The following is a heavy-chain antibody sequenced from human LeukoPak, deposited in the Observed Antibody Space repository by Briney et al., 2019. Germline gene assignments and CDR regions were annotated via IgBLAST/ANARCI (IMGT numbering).Heavy chain of an antibody. V-gene: IGHV3-21*04. Sequence: AGGSLRLSCAASGFTFSSYSMNWVRQAPGKGLEWVSSISSSSSYIYYADSVKGRFTISRDNAKNSLYLQMHNLRAEDTALYYCARGGYYDNSGASDYWGQGTLVTVSS. D-gene: IGHD3-22*01. CDR1: GFTFSSYS. CDR2: ISSSSSYI. J-gene: IGHJ4*02. CDR3: ARGGYYDNSGASDY.